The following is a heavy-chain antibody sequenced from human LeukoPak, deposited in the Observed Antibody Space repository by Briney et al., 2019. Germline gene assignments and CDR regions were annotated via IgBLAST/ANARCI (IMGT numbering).Heavy chain of an antibody. CDR2: FYYSVST. CDR1: GGSFSSYY. Sequence: ETLSLTCTVSGGSFSSYYWSWIRQSPGKGLEWIGSFYYSVSTNYNPSLKSRVTISVDTSKNQFSLKLSSVTAADTAVYYCARDTRRCSGGSCYLYYYYYMDVWGKGTTVTVSS. CDR3: ARDTRRCSGGSCYLYYYYYMDV. J-gene: IGHJ6*03. V-gene: IGHV4-59*01. D-gene: IGHD2-15*01.